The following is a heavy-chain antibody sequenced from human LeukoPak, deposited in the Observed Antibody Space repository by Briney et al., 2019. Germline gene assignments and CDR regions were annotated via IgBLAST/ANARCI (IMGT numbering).Heavy chain of an antibody. CDR3: ARDVVVEVGMLPTDSWFDP. D-gene: IGHD2-15*01. J-gene: IGHJ5*02. CDR1: GYSFTTYY. Sequence: ASVKVSCKATGYSFTTYYIHWMRQAPGRGLEWMGIINPSDSSTSSAQKFQGRVTMTSDTSTSTVYMELSSLTYDDTAVYYCARDVVVEVGMLPTDSWFDPWGRGTLVAVSS. V-gene: IGHV1-46*01. CDR2: INPSDSST.